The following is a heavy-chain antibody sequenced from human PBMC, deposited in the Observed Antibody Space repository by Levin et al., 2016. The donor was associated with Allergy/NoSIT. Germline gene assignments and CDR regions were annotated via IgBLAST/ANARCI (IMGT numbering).Heavy chain of an antibody. CDR2: IYYSGST. D-gene: IGHD2-2*01. V-gene: IGHV4-31*02. Sequence: WIRQPPGKGLEWIGYIYYSGSTYYNPSLKSRVTISVDTSKNQFSLKLSSVTAADTAVYYCARGGTSWNSRAFDIWGQGTMVTVSS. CDR3: ARGGTSWNSRAFDI. J-gene: IGHJ3*02.